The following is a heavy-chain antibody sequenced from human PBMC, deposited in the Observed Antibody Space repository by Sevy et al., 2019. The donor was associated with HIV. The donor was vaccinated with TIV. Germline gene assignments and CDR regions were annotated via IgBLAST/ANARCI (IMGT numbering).Heavy chain of an antibody. Sequence: GESLKISCKGSGYSFTSYWIGWVRQMPGKGLEWMGIIYPGDSDTRYSPSFQGQVTISADKSISTAYLQWSSLKASDTAMYYCARQHYYYDSSRYYSQAFDIWGHGTMVTVSS. J-gene: IGHJ3*02. CDR3: ARQHYYYDSSRYYSQAFDI. CDR1: GYSFTSYW. V-gene: IGHV5-51*01. CDR2: IYPGDSDT. D-gene: IGHD3-22*01.